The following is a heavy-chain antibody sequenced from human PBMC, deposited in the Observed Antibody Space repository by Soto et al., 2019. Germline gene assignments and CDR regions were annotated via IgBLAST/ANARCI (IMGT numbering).Heavy chain of an antibody. CDR3: TRGGSFNLAV. CDR1: GDSVSSKSAA. Sequence: QVQLQQSGPGLVKPSQTLSLTCAISGDSVSSKSAAWNWIRQSPLRGLEWLGRTYYRSKWYNEYALSVKSRIPISPDTSRNQFSLHLTSVTPEDTAMYYCTRGGSFNLAVWSQGTAVTVSS. D-gene: IGHD3-10*01. V-gene: IGHV6-1*01. CDR2: TYYRSKWYN. J-gene: IGHJ6*02.